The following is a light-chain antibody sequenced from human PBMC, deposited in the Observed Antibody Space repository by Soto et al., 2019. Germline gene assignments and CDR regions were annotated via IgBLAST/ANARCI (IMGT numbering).Light chain of an antibody. V-gene: IGKV1-27*01. J-gene: IGKJ1*01. CDR3: QQYNSLWT. CDR2: AAS. CDR1: QDIGNF. Sequence: DIQMTQSPSSLSAFVGDRVIITCRASQDIGNFLAWYQQKPGKVPKLLIYAASTLQSGVPSRFSGSGSGTDFTPTISSLQPDDSAFYYRQQYNSLWTFGQGTKVDIK.